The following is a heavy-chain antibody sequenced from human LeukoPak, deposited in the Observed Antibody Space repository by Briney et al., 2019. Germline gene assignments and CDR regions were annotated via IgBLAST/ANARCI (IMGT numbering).Heavy chain of an antibody. Sequence: PGGSLRLSCAASGFTFSSYWMFWVRQAPGKGLVWVSRINTDGTGTSYADSVKGRFTISRDNAKNTLYLQMNSLRAEDTAVYYCARYYDFWSGVDYWGQGTLVTVSS. V-gene: IGHV3-74*01. CDR3: ARYYDFWSGVDY. CDR2: INTDGTGT. J-gene: IGHJ4*02. CDR1: GFTFSSYW. D-gene: IGHD3-3*01.